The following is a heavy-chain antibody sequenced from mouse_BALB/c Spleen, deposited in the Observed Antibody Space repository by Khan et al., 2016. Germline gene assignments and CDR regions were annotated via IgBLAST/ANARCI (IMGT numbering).Heavy chain of an antibody. D-gene: IGHD3-1*01. CDR2: ISPGDGDN. CDR1: GYTFTDHA. CDR3: KRSLAKFAY. J-gene: IGHJ3*01. V-gene: IGHV1S53*02. Sequence: QVQLKHSDAELVKPGASVKISCKASGYTFTDHAIHWVKQKPEQGLEWIGYISPGDGDNKYNEKFKGKAILTADKSSSTAYMQFNSLTSDDSAVYYCKRSLAKFAYWGQGTLVTVSA.